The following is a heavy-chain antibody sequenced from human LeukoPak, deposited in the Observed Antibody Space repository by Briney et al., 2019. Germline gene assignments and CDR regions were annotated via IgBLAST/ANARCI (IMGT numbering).Heavy chain of an antibody. V-gene: IGHV4-59*01. CDR1: GGSISSYY. D-gene: IGHD2-2*02. CDR3: ARAPGRACSSTSCYNQKLVWYYYYMDV. Sequence: SETLSLTCTVSGGSISSYYWSWIRQPPGKGLEWIGYIYYSGSTNYNPSLKSRVTISVDTSKNQFSLKLSSVTASDTAVYCCARAPGRACSSTSCYNQKLVWYYYYMDVWGKGTTVTVSS. CDR2: IYYSGST. J-gene: IGHJ6*03.